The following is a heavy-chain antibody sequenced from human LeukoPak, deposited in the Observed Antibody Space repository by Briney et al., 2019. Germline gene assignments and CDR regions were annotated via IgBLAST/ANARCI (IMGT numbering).Heavy chain of an antibody. CDR3: AREGDHPDYGPGDY. CDR1: GGSFSGYY. V-gene: IGHV4-34*01. D-gene: IGHD3-16*01. J-gene: IGHJ4*02. CDR2: INHSGST. Sequence: PSETLSLTCAVYGGSFSGYYWSWIRQPPGKGLEWIGEINHSGSTNYNPSLKSRVTISVDTSKNQFSLKLSSVTAADTAVYYCAREGDHPDYGPGDYWGQGTLVTVSS.